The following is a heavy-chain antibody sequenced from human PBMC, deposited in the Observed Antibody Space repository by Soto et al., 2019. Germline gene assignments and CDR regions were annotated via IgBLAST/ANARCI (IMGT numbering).Heavy chain of an antibody. CDR3: AREAYCSGGSCYSLSGMDV. D-gene: IGHD2-15*01. Sequence: SETLSLTCTVSGGSISSYYWSWIRQPPGKGLEWIGYIYYSGSTNYNPSLKSRVTISVDTSKHQFSLKLSSVTAADTAVYYCAREAYCSGGSCYSLSGMDVWGQGTTVTVSS. CDR1: GGSISSYY. V-gene: IGHV4-59*01. CDR2: IYYSGST. J-gene: IGHJ6*02.